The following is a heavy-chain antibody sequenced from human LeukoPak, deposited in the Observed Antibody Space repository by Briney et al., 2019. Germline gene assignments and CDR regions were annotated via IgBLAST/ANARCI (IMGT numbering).Heavy chain of an antibody. D-gene: IGHD2-15*01. CDR3: ASESCRGGTCYRTGY. CDR1: VYTFSSYW. J-gene: IGHJ4*02. Sequence: GGSLRLSCGASVYTFSSYWMSWVRQAPGKGLEWVANIKQDGSEKYYEDSVKGRFTISRDNAKNSLYLQMNSLRGEDTAVYYCASESCRGGTCYRTGYWGQGTLVTVSS. CDR2: IKQDGSEK. V-gene: IGHV3-7*05.